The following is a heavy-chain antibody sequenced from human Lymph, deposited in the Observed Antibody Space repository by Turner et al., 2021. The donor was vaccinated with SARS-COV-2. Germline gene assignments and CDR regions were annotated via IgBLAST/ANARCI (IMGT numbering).Heavy chain of an antibody. CDR1: GYSFPTYW. CDR3: ARLPIARGYSGYDFYYFDY. J-gene: IGHJ4*02. V-gene: IGHV5-51*01. CDR2: IYPGDSDT. D-gene: IGHD5-12*01. Sequence: EVQLVQSGAAVTKPGASLTISCKGSGYSFPTYWIGWVRQMPGKGLEWMGIIYPGDSDTRYSPSFQGQVTISADKAISTAYLQWSSLKASDTAMYYCARLPIARGYSGYDFYYFDYWGQGTLVTVSS.